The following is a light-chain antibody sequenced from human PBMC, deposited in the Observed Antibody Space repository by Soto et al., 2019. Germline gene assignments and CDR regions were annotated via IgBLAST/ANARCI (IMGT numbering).Light chain of an antibody. CDR3: LLSYSGARGV. CDR2: DTS. Sequence: QAVVTQELSLTVSPGGTVTLTCGSSTGAVTSGHYPYWFQQKPGQAPRTLIYDTSNKHSWTPARFSGSLLGGKAALTLSGAQPEDEAEYYCLLSYSGARGVFGTGTKVTVL. V-gene: IGLV7-46*01. CDR1: TGAVTSGHY. J-gene: IGLJ1*01.